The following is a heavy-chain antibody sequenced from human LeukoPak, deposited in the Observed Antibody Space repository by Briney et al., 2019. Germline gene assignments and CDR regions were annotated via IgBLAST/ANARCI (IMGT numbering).Heavy chain of an antibody. J-gene: IGHJ4*02. D-gene: IGHD3-10*01. Sequence: PSETLSLTCAVYGGSFSGYYWSWIRQPPGKGLEWIGEINHSGSTNYNPSLKSRVTISVDTSKNQFSLKLSSVTAADTAVYYCARDGEDLWFGELPYLYWGQGTLVTVSS. V-gene: IGHV4-34*01. CDR3: ARDGEDLWFGELPYLY. CDR2: INHSGST. CDR1: GGSFSGYY.